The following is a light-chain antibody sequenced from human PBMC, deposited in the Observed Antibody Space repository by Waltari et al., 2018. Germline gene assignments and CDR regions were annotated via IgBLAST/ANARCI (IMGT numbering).Light chain of an antibody. Sequence: EIMLTQSPGTLSLSPGERATLSCRASQIIFRALAWYQQKPGQAPRLLIYDASTRASGIPDRFSGSGSGTDFSLTISRLEPEDFAVYYCQHYVRLPVTFGQGTKLEFK. CDR2: DAS. CDR3: QHYVRLPVT. V-gene: IGKV3-20*01. J-gene: IGKJ1*01. CDR1: QIIFRA.